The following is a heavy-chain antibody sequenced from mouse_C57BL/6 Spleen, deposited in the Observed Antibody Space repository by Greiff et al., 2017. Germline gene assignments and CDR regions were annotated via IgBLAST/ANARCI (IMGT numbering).Heavy chain of an antibody. Sequence: QVQLKESGPGLVAPSQSLSITCTVSGFSLTSYGVHWVRQPPGKGLEWLVVIWSDGSTTYNSALKSRLSISKDNSKSQVFLKMNSLQTDDTAMYYCARQVGQLRLEAPYYYAMDYWGQGTSVTVSS. CDR3: ARQVGQLRLEAPYYYAMDY. V-gene: IGHV2-6-1*01. D-gene: IGHD3-2*02. J-gene: IGHJ4*01. CDR2: IWSDGST. CDR1: GFSLTSYG.